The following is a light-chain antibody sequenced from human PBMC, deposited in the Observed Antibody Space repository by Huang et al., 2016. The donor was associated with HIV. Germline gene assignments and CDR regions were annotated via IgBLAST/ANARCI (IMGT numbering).Light chain of an antibody. V-gene: IGKV3-15*01. J-gene: IGKJ4*01. Sequence: EIAMTQSPATLSVSPGERATLSCRASQSVRSNLAWYQQKPGQAPRLLIYGASTRPTGIPARFIGSGSGTEFTLTISSLQSEDFAVYYCQQYDNWPPLTFGGGTKVEI. CDR3: QQYDNWPPLT. CDR2: GAS. CDR1: QSVRSN.